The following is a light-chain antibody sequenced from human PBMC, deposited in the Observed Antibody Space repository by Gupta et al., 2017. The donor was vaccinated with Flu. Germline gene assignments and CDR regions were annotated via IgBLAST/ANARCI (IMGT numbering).Light chain of an antibody. CDR3: QQDWSSII. CDR1: QSVTSSF. Sequence: EIVLTQSPGTLSLSPGERATLSCRASQSVTSSFLAWYQQKPGQAPRLLIHGASNRANGIPDRFSGSGTGTDFTLTSSRREPEDFAVYYWQQDWSSIIFGGGTKVEIK. V-gene: IGKV3-20*01. CDR2: GAS. J-gene: IGKJ4*01.